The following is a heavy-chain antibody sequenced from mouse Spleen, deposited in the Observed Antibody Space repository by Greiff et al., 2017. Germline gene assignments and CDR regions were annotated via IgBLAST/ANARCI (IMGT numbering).Heavy chain of an antibody. Sequence: VQLQQSGAELVKPGASVKISCKASGYAFSSYWMNWVKQRPGKGLEWIGQIYPGDGDTNYNGKFKGKATLTADKSSSTAYMQLSSLTSEDSAVYFCARPHYGSSSAWFAYWGQGTLVTVSA. CDR1: GYAFSSYW. CDR2: IYPGDGDT. CDR3: ARPHYGSSSAWFAY. J-gene: IGHJ3*01. D-gene: IGHD1-1*01. V-gene: IGHV1-80*01.